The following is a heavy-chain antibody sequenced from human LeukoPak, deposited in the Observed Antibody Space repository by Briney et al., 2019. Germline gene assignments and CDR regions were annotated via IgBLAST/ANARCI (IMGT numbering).Heavy chain of an antibody. D-gene: IGHD3-3*01. Sequence: SEALSLTCAVYGGSFSDYYWSWIRQSPLKGLEWIGEINHSGNTNCNPSLKSRVTISVDTSKNQFALKLSSVTAADTAVYYCATNRSWSGYSSWGQGTLVTVSS. CDR2: INHSGNT. J-gene: IGHJ4*02. CDR1: GGSFSDYY. CDR3: ATNRSWSGYSS. V-gene: IGHV4-34*01.